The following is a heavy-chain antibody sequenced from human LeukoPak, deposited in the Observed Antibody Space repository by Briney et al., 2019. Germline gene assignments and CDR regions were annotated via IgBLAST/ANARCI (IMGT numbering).Heavy chain of an antibody. D-gene: IGHD3-10*01. Sequence: SETLSLTCAVSGGPFSGYFWSWIRQSSGKGLEWIGEIHNSGTTNYNPSLNSRVTISEDTSKNQFYLNLSSVTAADTAVFYCAKRYYYNLGSFPFDFWGQGTLVTVSS. CDR1: GGPFSGYF. V-gene: IGHV4-34*01. CDR3: AKRYYYNLGSFPFDF. CDR2: IHNSGTT. J-gene: IGHJ4*02.